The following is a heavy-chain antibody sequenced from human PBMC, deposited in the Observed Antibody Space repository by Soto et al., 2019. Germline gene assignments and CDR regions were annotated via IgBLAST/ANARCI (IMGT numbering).Heavy chain of an antibody. J-gene: IGHJ4*02. CDR2: IIPIFGTA. V-gene: IGHV1-69*01. CDR3: ARELDHYGSWSYHNPLDY. D-gene: IGHD3-10*01. Sequence: QVQLVQSGAEVKKPGSSVKVSCKASGGTFSSYAISWVRQAPGQGLEWMGGIIPIFGTANYAQKFQGRVTITADESTSTAYMELSSLRSEDTAVYYCARELDHYGSWSYHNPLDYWGQGTLVTVSS. CDR1: GGTFSSYA.